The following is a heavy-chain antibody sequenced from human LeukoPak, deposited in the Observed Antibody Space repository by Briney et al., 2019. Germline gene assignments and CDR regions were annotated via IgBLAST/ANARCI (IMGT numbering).Heavy chain of an antibody. Sequence: SETLSLTCAVYGGSFSGYYWSWIRQPPGKGLEWIGEINHSGSTNYNPSLKSRVTISVDTPKNQFSLKLSSVTAADTAVYYCARGVYCSSTSCYKGPFDYWGQGTLVTVSS. D-gene: IGHD2-2*01. V-gene: IGHV4-34*01. CDR1: GGSFSGYY. CDR3: ARGVYCSSTSCYKGPFDY. CDR2: INHSGST. J-gene: IGHJ4*02.